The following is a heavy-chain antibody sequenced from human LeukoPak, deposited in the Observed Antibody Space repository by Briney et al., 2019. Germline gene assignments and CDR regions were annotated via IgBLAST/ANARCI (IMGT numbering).Heavy chain of an antibody. V-gene: IGHV6-1*01. J-gene: IGHJ4*02. D-gene: IGHD6-19*01. CDR2: TYYRSKWYN. Sequence: SQTLSLTCAISGDSVSSNSAAWNWIRQSPSRGLEWLGRTYYRSKWYNDYAVSVKGRITINPDTSKNQFSLQLNSVTPEDTAVYYCARDRSAAYSSGWVFFDYWGQGTLVTVSS. CDR3: ARDRSAAYSSGWVFFDY. CDR1: GDSVSSNSAA.